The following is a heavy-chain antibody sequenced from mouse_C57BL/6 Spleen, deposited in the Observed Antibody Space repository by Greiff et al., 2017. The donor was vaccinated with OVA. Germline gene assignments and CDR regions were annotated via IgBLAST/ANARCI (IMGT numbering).Heavy chain of an antibody. D-gene: IGHD1-1*01. V-gene: IGHV1-72*01. CDR1: GYTFTSYW. J-gene: IGHJ3*01. Sequence: VQLQQPGAELVKPGASVKLSCKASGYTFTSYWMHWVKQRPGRGLEWIGRIDPNSGGTKYNEKFKSKATLTVDKPSSTAYMQLSSLTSEDAAFCYCAREGYVSSYSLFAYGGRETLVTVSA. CDR2: IDPNSGGT. CDR3: AREGYVSSYSLFAY.